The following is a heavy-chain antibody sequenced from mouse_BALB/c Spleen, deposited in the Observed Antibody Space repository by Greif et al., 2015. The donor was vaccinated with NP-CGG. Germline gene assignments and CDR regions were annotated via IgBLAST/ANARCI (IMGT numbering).Heavy chain of an antibody. Sequence: QVQLQQSGAELAKPGASVKMSCKASGYTFTSYWMHWVKQRPGQGLEWIGYINPSTGYTEYNQKFKDKATLTADKSSSTAYMQLSSPTSEDSAVYYCANYYGSSYYFDYWGQGTTLTVSS. CDR2: INPSTGYT. CDR1: GYTFTSYW. J-gene: IGHJ2*01. D-gene: IGHD1-1*01. V-gene: IGHV1-7*01. CDR3: ANYYGSSYYFDY.